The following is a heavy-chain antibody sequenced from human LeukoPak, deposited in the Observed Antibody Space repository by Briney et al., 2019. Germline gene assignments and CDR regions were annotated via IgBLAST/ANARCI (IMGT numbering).Heavy chain of an antibody. Sequence: SETLSLTCTVSGGSISHFYWRWIRQPPGKGLEWIGHIYKSGSTYESGITNYNPALESRVTMSLDTSKNQFSLRLTSVTAADTAVYYCARESGNYYPSGAFDVWSQGTMVTVSS. CDR2: IYKSGSTYESGIT. V-gene: IGHV4-59*01. J-gene: IGHJ3*01. D-gene: IGHD1-26*01. CDR1: GGSISHFY. CDR3: ARESGNYYPSGAFDV.